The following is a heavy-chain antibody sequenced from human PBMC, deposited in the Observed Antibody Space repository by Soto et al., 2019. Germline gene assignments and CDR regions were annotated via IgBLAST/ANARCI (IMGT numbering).Heavy chain of an antibody. V-gene: IGHV3-74*01. CDR3: AKDSWYFDL. Sequence: GGSLRLSCEASGFIFTNFWMHWVRQVPGKGLVWVSRIDTSGSSTSYADSVKGRFTISRDNDKNTVSLQMNSLRAEDTGVYYCAKDSWYFDLWSQGSLVTVSS. J-gene: IGHJ4*02. CDR2: IDTSGSST. CDR1: GFIFTNFW. D-gene: IGHD6-13*01.